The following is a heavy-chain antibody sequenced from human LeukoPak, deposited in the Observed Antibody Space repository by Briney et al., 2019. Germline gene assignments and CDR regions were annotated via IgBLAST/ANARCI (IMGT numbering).Heavy chain of an antibody. D-gene: IGHD4-17*01. CDR2: INPNSGGT. Sequence: ASVKVSCKASGYTFTGYYMHWVRQAPGQGLEWMGWINPNSGGTNYAQKFQGRVTMTRDTSISTAYMELSGLRSDDTAVYYCARIRSYGDYVGVEFDPWGQGTLVTVSS. CDR3: ARIRSYGDYVGVEFDP. J-gene: IGHJ5*02. CDR1: GYTFTGYY. V-gene: IGHV1-2*02.